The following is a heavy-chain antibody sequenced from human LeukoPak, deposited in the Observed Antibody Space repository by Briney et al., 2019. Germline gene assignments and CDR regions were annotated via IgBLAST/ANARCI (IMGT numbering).Heavy chain of an antibody. CDR1: GFTFSSYA. CDR2: ISGSGGST. J-gene: IGHJ4*02. CDR3: AKYCSGGSCYPNYGDYVGY. Sequence: GGSLRLSCAASGFTFSSYAMSWVRQAPGKGLEWVSAISGSGGSTYYADSVKGRFTISRDNSKNTLYLQMNSLRAEDTAVYYCAKYCSGGSCYPNYGDYVGYWGQGILVTVSS. D-gene: IGHD2-15*01. V-gene: IGHV3-23*01.